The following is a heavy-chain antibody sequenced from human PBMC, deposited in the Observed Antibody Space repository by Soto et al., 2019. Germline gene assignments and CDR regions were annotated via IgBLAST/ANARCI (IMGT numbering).Heavy chain of an antibody. CDR3: ASNSGYSSGWTPYFDY. D-gene: IGHD6-19*01. V-gene: IGHV4-39*01. CDR2: IYYSWST. J-gene: IGHJ4*02. CDR1: GGSISSSSYY. Sequence: SETLSLTCTVSGGSISSSSYYWGWIRQPPGKGLEWIGSIYYSWSTYYNPSLKGRVTISVDTSKNQFSLKLSSVTAADTAVYYCASNSGYSSGWTPYFDYWGQGTLVTVSS.